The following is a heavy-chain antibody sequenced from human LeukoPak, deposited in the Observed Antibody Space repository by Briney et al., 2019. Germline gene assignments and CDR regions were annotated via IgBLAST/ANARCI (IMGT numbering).Heavy chain of an antibody. V-gene: IGHV3-21*01. CDR3: ARGSHAYSSSWLTKTDYFQH. J-gene: IGHJ1*01. Sequence: ETLSLTCTVSGGSISSYYWSWIRQPPGKGLEWVSSISSSSSYIYYADSVKGRSTISRDNAKSSLYLQMNSLRAEDTAVYYCARGSHAYSSSWLTKTDYFQHWGQGTLVTVSS. CDR2: ISSSSSYI. D-gene: IGHD6-13*01. CDR1: GGSISSYY.